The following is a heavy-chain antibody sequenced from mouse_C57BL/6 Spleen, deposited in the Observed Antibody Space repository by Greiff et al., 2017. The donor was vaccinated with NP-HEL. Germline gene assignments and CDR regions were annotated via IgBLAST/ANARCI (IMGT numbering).Heavy chain of an antibody. CDR3: ARRGMVTDAMDY. CDR2: IYPGDGDT. CDR1: GYAFSSYW. D-gene: IGHD2-10*02. J-gene: IGHJ4*01. V-gene: IGHV1-80*01. Sequence: VQRVESGAELVKPGASVKISCKASGYAFSSYWMNWVKQRPGKGLEWIGQIYPGDGDTNYNGKFKGKATLTADKSSSTAYMQLSSLTSEDSAVYFCARRGMVTDAMDYWGQGTSVTVSS.